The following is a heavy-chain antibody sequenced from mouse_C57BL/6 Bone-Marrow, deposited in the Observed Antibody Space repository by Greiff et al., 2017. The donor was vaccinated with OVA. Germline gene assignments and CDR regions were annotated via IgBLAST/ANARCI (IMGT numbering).Heavy chain of an antibody. V-gene: IGHV1-69*01. CDR1: GYTFTSYW. CDR2: IDPSDSYT. J-gene: IGHJ1*03. CDR3: ARDCYDEGDCYFDV. Sequence: QVQLQQPGAELVMPGASVKLSCKASGYTFTSYWMHWVKQRPGQGLEWIGEIDPSDSYTKYNQKFKGKSTLTVDKSSSTAYMQLSSLTSEVTAVYYCARDCYDEGDCYFDVWGTGTLVTVS. D-gene: IGHD2-12*01.